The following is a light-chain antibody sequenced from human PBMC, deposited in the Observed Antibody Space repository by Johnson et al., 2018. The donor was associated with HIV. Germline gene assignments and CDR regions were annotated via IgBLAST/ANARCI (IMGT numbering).Light chain of an antibody. V-gene: IGLV1-51*02. CDR1: SSNIGNNY. Sequence: QSVLTQPPSVSAAPGQKVTISCSGSSSNIGNNYVSWYQQLPGTAPKLLIYENNKRPSGIPDRFSGSKSGPSATLGLTGLQTGDEADYHCGTWDSSLSAGVFGTGTKVTVL. J-gene: IGLJ1*01. CDR2: ENN. CDR3: GTWDSSLSAGV.